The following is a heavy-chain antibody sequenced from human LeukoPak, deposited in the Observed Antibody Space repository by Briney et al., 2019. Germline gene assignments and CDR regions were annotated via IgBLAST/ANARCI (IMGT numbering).Heavy chain of an antibody. CDR2: ISSSGSTI. Sequence: PGGSLTLSRAASRFTFSSYEMNWVRQAPGKGLEWVSYISSSGSTIYYADSVRGRFSISRDNAKNSLYLQMNSLRAEDTAVYYCARAWWGEGHFDSWGQGTQVTVSS. CDR1: RFTFSSYE. J-gene: IGHJ4*02. CDR3: ARAWWGEGHFDS. V-gene: IGHV3-48*03. D-gene: IGHD2-8*02.